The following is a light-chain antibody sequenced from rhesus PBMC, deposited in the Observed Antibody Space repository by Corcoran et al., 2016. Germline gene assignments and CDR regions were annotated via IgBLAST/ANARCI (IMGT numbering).Light chain of an antibody. J-gene: IGKJ2*01. CDR2: VAF. CDR3: QPYYSTPYS. V-gene: IGKV1-25*01. Sequence: DIQMTQSPSSLSASVGDRVTITCRASQGIINDLAWYQQKPGETPKLLIYVAFILQSGIPSRFSGSGSGTVFTLTISRLQSEAFATYYCQPYYSTPYSFGQGTKVEIK. CDR1: QGIIND.